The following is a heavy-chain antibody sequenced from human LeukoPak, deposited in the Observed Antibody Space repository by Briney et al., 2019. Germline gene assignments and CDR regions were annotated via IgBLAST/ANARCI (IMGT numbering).Heavy chain of an antibody. CDR1: GFTFSSYC. CDR3: SRDSLCSSTSCYQYFDY. Sequence: GGSLRLSCAASGFTFSSYCMNWVRQAPGKGLEWVSSISSSSSYIYYADSVKGRFTISRDNAKNSLYLQMKSLRAEDTAVYYCSRDSLCSSTSCYQYFDYWGQGTLVTVSS. CDR2: ISSSSSYI. J-gene: IGHJ4*02. D-gene: IGHD2-2*01. V-gene: IGHV3-21*01.